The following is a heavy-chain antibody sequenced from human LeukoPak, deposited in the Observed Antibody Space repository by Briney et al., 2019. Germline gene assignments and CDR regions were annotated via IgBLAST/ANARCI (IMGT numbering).Heavy chain of an antibody. J-gene: IGHJ4*02. CDR3: ARGDAYALNS. Sequence: PGRSLRLSCAASGFTFSSYGMHWVRQAPGKGLEWVAVISYDGSNKYYADSVKGRFTISRDNSKNTLYLQMSSLRAEDTAVYYCARGDAYALNSWGQGTLVTVSS. V-gene: IGHV3-30*03. CDR1: GFTFSSYG. CDR2: ISYDGSNK. D-gene: IGHD2-2*01.